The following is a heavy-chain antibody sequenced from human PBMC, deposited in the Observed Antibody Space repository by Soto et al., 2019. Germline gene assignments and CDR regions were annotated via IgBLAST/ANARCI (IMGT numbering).Heavy chain of an antibody. CDR2: ISGSGGST. D-gene: IGHD2-15*01. J-gene: IGHJ4*02. CDR1: GFTFSSYA. Sequence: GGSLRLSCAASGFTFSSYAMSWVRQAPGKGLEWVSAISGSGGSTYYADSVKGRFTISRDNSKNTLYLQMNSLRAEDTAVYYCAKDSEDIVVVVAANAYYFDYWGQGTLVTVSS. V-gene: IGHV3-23*01. CDR3: AKDSEDIVVVVAANAYYFDY.